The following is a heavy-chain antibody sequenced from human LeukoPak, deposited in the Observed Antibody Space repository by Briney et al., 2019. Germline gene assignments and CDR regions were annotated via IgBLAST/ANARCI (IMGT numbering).Heavy chain of an antibody. CDR2: ISAYNGNT. CDR1: GYTFSSYG. Sequence: SSVKVSCKASGYTFSSYGISWVRQAPGQGLEWMGWISAYNGNTNYRQKLQGRVTMTTDTFTGTAYMDLRSLRSDDTAIYYCARDSPDGSGTYYNDSPDYWGQGTLVTVSS. CDR3: ARDSPDGSGTYYNDSPDY. V-gene: IGHV1-18*01. D-gene: IGHD3-10*01. J-gene: IGHJ4*02.